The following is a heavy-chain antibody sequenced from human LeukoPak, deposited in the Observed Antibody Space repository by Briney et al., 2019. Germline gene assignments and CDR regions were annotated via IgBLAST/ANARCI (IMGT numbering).Heavy chain of an antibody. J-gene: IGHJ4*02. Sequence: GGSLRLSCAASGFTFSSYAMHWVRQAPGKGLEWVAVISYDGSNKYYADSVKGRFTISRDNSKNTLYLQMNSPRAEDTAVYYCARDSSDYGLYYFDYWGQGTLVTVSS. V-gene: IGHV3-30*04. CDR1: GFTFSSYA. CDR2: ISYDGSNK. D-gene: IGHD4-17*01. CDR3: ARDSSDYGLYYFDY.